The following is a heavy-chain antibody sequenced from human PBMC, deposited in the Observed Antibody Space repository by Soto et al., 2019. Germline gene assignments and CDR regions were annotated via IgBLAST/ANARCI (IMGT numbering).Heavy chain of an antibody. D-gene: IGHD6-13*01. V-gene: IGHV3-53*01. CDR1: GFTVSSHY. J-gene: IGHJ3*02. CDR3: ARDVPNTSSSWWGGAFDI. Sequence: EVQLVESGGGLIQPGGSLRLSCAASGFTVSSHYMSWVRQAPGKGLEWVSVIYSGGSTYYADSVKGRFTISRDNSKNTLYLQMNSRRAEDTAVYYCARDVPNTSSSWWGGAFDIWGQGTMVTVSS. CDR2: IYSGGST.